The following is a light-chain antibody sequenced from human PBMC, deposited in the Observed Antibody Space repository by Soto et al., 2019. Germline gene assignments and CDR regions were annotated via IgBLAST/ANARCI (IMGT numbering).Light chain of an antibody. CDR2: AAS. J-gene: IGKJ5*01. Sequence: DIQMTQSTSSLSASVGYRVPITCRASQSISTYLNWYHQKPGKAPDLLIYAASSLKSGVPSRFSGSGSGTHFTLTITGLQPADFATYYCQQNFSIPITFGQGTRLEI. CDR3: QQNFSIPIT. V-gene: IGKV1-39*01. CDR1: QSISTY.